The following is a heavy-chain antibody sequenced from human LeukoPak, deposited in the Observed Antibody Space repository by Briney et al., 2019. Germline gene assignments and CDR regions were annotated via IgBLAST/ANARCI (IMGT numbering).Heavy chain of an antibody. Sequence: SETLSLTCTVSGGSISSSSYYWGWIRQPPGKGLEWVGRIYYSGSTYYNPSLKSRVTISVDTSKNQFSLKLSSVTAADTAVYYCARHPRNFALAAAGTSFDYWGQGTLVTVSS. J-gene: IGHJ4*02. CDR3: ARHPRNFALAAAGTSFDY. CDR2: IYYSGST. D-gene: IGHD6-13*01. CDR1: GGSISSSSYY. V-gene: IGHV4-39*01.